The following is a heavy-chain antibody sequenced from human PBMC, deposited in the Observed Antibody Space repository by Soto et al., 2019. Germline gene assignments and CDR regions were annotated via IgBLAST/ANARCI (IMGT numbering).Heavy chain of an antibody. CDR3: AKDRGWSSADLDY. CDR2: ISYDGSNK. CDR1: GFTFSSFG. V-gene: IGHV3-30*18. J-gene: IGHJ4*02. Sequence: QVQLVESGGGVVQPGRSLRLSCAASGFTFSSFGMHWVRQVPGKGLEWVALISYDGSNKYYADSVNGRFTISRDKSKNTLYLQMNSLRAEDTAVYYCAKDRGWSSADLDYWGQGTLVTVSS. D-gene: IGHD6-19*01.